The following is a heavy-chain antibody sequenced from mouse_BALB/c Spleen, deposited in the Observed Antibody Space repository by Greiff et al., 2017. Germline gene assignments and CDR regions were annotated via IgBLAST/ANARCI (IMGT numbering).Heavy chain of an antibody. V-gene: IGHV5-17*02. CDR2: ISSGSSTI. Sequence: EVHLVESGGGLVQPGGSRKLSCAASGFTFSSFGMHWVRQAPEKGLEWVAYISSGSSTIYYADTVKGRFTISRDNPKNTLFLQMTSLRSEDTAMYYCARSGMSLFDYWGQGTTLTVAS. D-gene: IGHD2-10*02. CDR3: ARSGMSLFDY. J-gene: IGHJ2*01. CDR1: GFTFSSFG.